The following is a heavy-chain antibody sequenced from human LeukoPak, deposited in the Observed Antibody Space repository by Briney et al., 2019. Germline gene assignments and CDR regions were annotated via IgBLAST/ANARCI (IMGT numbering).Heavy chain of an antibody. CDR1: GFSFSDHY. Sequence: GGSLRHSCAASGFSFSDHYMDWVRQAPGKGREWVARTRNKPNSYSTEYAASVKGRLTIPGDVSTNSLYLQTNSLETEDTAVYYCASAQYCTTTTCYKTWDYWGQGTLVTVYS. CDR3: ASAQYCTTTTCYKTWDY. J-gene: IGHJ4*02. CDR2: TRNKPNSYST. V-gene: IGHV3-72*01. D-gene: IGHD2-2*02.